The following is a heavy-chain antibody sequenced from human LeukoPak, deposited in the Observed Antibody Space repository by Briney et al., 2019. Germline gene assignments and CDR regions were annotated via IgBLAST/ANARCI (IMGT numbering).Heavy chain of an antibody. CDR2: IYYSGST. J-gene: IGHJ6*02. V-gene: IGHV4-59*01. D-gene: IGHD1-1*01. CDR3: ARDWTFYGMDV. CDR1: GASINNYY. Sequence: SETLSLTCTVSGASINNYYWSWVRQPPLKGLEWIGYIYYSGSTNYNPSLKSRVTISVDTSKNQFSLKLSSVTAADTAVYYCARDWTFYGMDVWGQGTTVTVSS.